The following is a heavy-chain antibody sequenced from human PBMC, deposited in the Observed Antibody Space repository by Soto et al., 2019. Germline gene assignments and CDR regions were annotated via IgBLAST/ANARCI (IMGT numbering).Heavy chain of an antibody. CDR3: TVGRELSSGWHRYFDY. CDR2: FDPADGET. Sequence: AASVQVSCKVSGCTLTELSMHWVRQTPGRGLEWMGGFDPADGETIYAQKFQGRVTMTEDTSTDTAYMDLTSLRSEDTAVYYCTVGRELSSGWHRYFDYWGQGTLVTVSS. CDR1: GCTLTELS. J-gene: IGHJ4*02. V-gene: IGHV1-24*01. D-gene: IGHD6-19*01.